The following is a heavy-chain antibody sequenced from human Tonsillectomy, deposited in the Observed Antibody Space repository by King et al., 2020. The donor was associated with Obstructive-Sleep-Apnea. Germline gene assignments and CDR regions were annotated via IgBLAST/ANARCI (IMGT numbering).Heavy chain of an antibody. D-gene: IGHD2-2*01. CDR3: AKGKRGSTSWYFDY. V-gene: IGHV3-9*01. J-gene: IGHJ4*02. CDR1: GFTFDDYA. Sequence: QLVQSGGGLVQPARSLRLSCEASGFTFDDYAMHWVRQAPGKGLEWVSAISWDSGSIGYADSVKGRFTISRDNAKNSLYLQMNGLRAEDTALYYCAKGKRGSTSWYFDYWGQGTLVTVSS. CDR2: ISWDSGSI.